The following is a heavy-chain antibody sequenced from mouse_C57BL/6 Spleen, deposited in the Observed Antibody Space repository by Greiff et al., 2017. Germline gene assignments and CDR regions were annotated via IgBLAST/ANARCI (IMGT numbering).Heavy chain of an antibody. CDR2: ISSGSSTI. CDR1: GFTFSDYG. D-gene: IGHD2-5*01. Sequence: EVKLMESGGGLVKPGGSLKLSCAASGFTFSDYGMHWVRQAPEKGLEWVAYISSGSSTIYYADTVKGRFTISRDNAKNTLFLQMTSLRSEDTAMYYCANSYYSNYFDYWGQGTTLTVSS. V-gene: IGHV5-17*01. CDR3: ANSYYSNYFDY. J-gene: IGHJ2*01.